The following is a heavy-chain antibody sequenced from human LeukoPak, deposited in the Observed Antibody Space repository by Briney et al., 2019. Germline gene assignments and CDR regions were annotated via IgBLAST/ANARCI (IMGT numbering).Heavy chain of an antibody. Sequence: GASVKVSCKASGYTFTTYYMHWVRQAPGQGLEWMGIINPSGGSTSYAQKFQGRVTMTRDMSTSTVYMELSRLRSDDTAVYYCARDKSSSSWYGEYYYYYYYMDVWGKGTTVTVSS. V-gene: IGHV1-46*01. J-gene: IGHJ6*03. CDR2: INPSGGST. D-gene: IGHD6-13*01. CDR1: GYTFTTYY. CDR3: ARDKSSSSWYGEYYYYYYYMDV.